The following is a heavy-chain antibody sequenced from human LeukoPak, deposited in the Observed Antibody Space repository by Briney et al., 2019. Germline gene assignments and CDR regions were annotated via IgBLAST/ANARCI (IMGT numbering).Heavy chain of an antibody. V-gene: IGHV3-48*03. D-gene: IGHD3-10*01. CDR2: ISSSGSTI. CDR1: GFTFSSYE. J-gene: IGHJ4*02. Sequence: GGSLRLSCAASGFTFSSYEMNWVRQAPGKGLERVSYISSSGSTIYYADSVKGRFTISRDNAKNSLYLQMNSLRAEDTAVYYCAKDNYGSSVYWGQGTLVTVSS. CDR3: AKDNYGSSVY.